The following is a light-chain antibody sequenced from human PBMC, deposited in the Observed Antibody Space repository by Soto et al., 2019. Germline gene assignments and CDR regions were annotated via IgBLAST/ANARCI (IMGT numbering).Light chain of an antibody. CDR1: QSISSW. Sequence: DIQMTQPPSTLSASVGDRVTITCRASQSISSWLAWYQQKPGKAPKLLIYKASSLESGVPSRFSGSGSGTEFTLTISSLHPDDFATYYCQQYNSHFGGGTKVEIK. CDR2: KAS. J-gene: IGKJ4*01. CDR3: QQYNSH. V-gene: IGKV1-5*03.